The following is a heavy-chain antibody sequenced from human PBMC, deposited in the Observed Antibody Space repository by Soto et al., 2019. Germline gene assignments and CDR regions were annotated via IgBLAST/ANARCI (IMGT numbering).Heavy chain of an antibody. D-gene: IGHD2-2*01. Sequence: ASVKVSCKASGYTFTGYYIHCVRQAPGQGLEWMGWINPNSGGTNYAQKFQGRVTMTRDTSISTAYMELSSLRSDDTAVYYCARPTGYQLPPMDVWGQGTTVTVSS. J-gene: IGHJ6*02. CDR1: GYTFTGYY. CDR2: INPNSGGT. CDR3: ARPTGYQLPPMDV. V-gene: IGHV1-2*02.